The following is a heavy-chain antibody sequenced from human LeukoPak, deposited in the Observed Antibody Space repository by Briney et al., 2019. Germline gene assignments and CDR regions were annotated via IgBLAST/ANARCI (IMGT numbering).Heavy chain of an antibody. Sequence: GGSLRLSCAASGFTFSSYAMSWVRQAPGRGLEWVSVIYSGGSTYYADSVKGRFTISRDNSKNTLYLQMNSLRAEDTAVYYCARGHYGDYCWFDPWGQGTLVTVSS. D-gene: IGHD4-17*01. CDR2: IYSGGST. V-gene: IGHV3-66*01. CDR1: GFTFSSYA. J-gene: IGHJ5*02. CDR3: ARGHYGDYCWFDP.